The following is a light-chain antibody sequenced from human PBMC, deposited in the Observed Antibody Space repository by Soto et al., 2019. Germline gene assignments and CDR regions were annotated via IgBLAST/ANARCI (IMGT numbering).Light chain of an antibody. CDR2: DAS. J-gene: IGKJ5*01. Sequence: DIQMTQSPSTLSASVGDRVTITCRASQSINRWLAWYQQKPGKAPNLLIYDASTLKSGVPSRFRGSGSGTDFTFTISRLQPEDIATYYCQQYETLPTFGQGTRLEIK. V-gene: IGKV1-5*01. CDR1: QSINRW. CDR3: QQYETLPT.